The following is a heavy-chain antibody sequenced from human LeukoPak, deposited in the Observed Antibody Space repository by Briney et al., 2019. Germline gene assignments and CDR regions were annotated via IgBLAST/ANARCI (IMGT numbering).Heavy chain of an antibody. CDR3: ARWDIWGTNRLLFDY. D-gene: IGHD3-16*02. CDR2: VSGSGSTT. Sequence: GGSLRLSCAASGFTFSPQGMSWVRQAPGKGLEWGSGVSGSGSTTYYADSVKGRFTISRDNSKNMLYLQMNSLRVEDTAVYFCARWDIWGTNRLLFDYWGQGTLATVSS. V-gene: IGHV3-23*01. J-gene: IGHJ4*02. CDR1: GFTFSPQG.